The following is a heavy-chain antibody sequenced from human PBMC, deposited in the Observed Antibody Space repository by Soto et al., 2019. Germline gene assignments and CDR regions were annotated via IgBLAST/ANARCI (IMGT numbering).Heavy chain of an antibody. CDR2: ISYDGSNK. D-gene: IGHD5-12*01. CDR3: AIDAPRFSGFDFSQ. CDR1: GFSLSTYG. V-gene: IGHV3-30*03. J-gene: IGHJ4*02. Sequence: GGSLRLSCEASGFSLSTYGMHWVRQAPGKGLEWVAVISYDGSNKYHADTVKGRFTISRDNSRNTLYLQMNSLRLDDTAVYYCAIDAPRFSGFDFSQWGQRTLVTVSS.